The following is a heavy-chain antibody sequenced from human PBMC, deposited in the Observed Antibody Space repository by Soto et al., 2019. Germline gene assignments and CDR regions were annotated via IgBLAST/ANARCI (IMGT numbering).Heavy chain of an antibody. J-gene: IGHJ4*02. CDR1: GGSFSGYY. Sequence: VQLQQWGAGLLKPSETLSLTCAVYGGSFSGYYWSWIRQPPGKGLEWIGEINHSGSTNYNPSLKSRVTISVDTSKNQFSLKLSSVTAADTAVYYCARVGYSDGTPFDYWGQGTLVIVSS. V-gene: IGHV4-34*01. CDR2: INHSGST. CDR3: ARVGYSDGTPFDY. D-gene: IGHD5-18*01.